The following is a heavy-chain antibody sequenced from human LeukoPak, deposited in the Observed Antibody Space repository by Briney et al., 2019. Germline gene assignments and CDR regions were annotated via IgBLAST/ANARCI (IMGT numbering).Heavy chain of an antibody. D-gene: IGHD7-27*01. V-gene: IGHV1-46*01. CDR2: INTNSGGT. Sequence: GASVKVSCKASGYIFTSYYIHWIRQAPAQGLEWMGVINTNSGGTTYAQKFQGRVTMTRDTSTSTHYMELRSLRSEDTAVYYCARNSWGLDYWGQGILVTVSS. CDR3: ARNSWGLDY. J-gene: IGHJ4*02. CDR1: GYIFTSYY.